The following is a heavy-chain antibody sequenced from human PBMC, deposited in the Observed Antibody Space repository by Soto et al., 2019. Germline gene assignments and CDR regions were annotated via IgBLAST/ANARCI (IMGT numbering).Heavy chain of an antibody. D-gene: IGHD3-3*01. V-gene: IGHV1-46*03. CDR2: INPSGGST. Sequence: QVQLVQSGAEVKGPGASVKISCKASGYTFISFYIHWVRQAPGQGLEWMGIINPSGGSTNYAQRFKGRVIVTRDTSTNTVYMELSSLRSEDTAVYYCARGLGSGDYWGQGTLVTVSS. J-gene: IGHJ4*02. CDR1: GYTFISFY. CDR3: ARGLGSGDY.